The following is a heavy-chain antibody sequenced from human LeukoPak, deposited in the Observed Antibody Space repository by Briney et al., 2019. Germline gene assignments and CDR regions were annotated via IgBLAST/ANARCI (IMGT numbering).Heavy chain of an antibody. CDR3: ARVMGSYATDY. Sequence: GGSLRLSCAASGFTFSDYYMGWIRQAPGKGLEWVSYISSSDNTIYYADSVKGRFTMSRDNAKNLLYLQMNSLRAEDMAMYYCARVMGSYATDYWGQGTLVTVSS. V-gene: IGHV3-11*04. CDR2: ISSSDNTI. CDR1: GFTFSDYY. J-gene: IGHJ4*02. D-gene: IGHD1-26*01.